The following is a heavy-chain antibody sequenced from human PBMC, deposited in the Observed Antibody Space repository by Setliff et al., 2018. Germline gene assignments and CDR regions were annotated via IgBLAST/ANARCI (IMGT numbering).Heavy chain of an antibody. CDR1: GFTFTNAW. V-gene: IGHV3-15*01. J-gene: IGHJ6*03. CDR3: TSAKLERRTGHHYYMDV. CDR2: IKSKIEDGTT. Sequence: GGSLRLSCAASGFTFTNAWMSWVRQAPGKGLEWVGGIKSKIEDGTTDSAAPVKGRFTISRDDSENTLYLQMNSLKTEDTAVYYCTSAKLERRTGHHYYMDVWGKGTTVTVSS. D-gene: IGHD1-1*01.